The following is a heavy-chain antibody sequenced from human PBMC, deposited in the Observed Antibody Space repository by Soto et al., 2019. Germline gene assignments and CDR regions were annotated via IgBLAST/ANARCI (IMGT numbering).Heavy chain of an antibody. Sequence: PGGSLRLSCAASGFTFSSYAMHWVRQAPGKGPEWVAVISYDGSNKYYADSVKGRFTISRDNSKNTLYLQMNSLRAEDTAVYYCARDGDYYDSSGYDYYYGMDVWGQGTTVTVSS. V-gene: IGHV3-30-3*01. CDR1: GFTFSSYA. CDR3: ARDGDYYDSSGYDYYYGMDV. J-gene: IGHJ6*02. CDR2: ISYDGSNK. D-gene: IGHD3-22*01.